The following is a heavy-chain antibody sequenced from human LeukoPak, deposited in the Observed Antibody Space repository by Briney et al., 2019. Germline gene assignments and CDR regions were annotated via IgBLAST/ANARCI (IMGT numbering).Heavy chain of an antibody. Sequence: MRGESLKISCKVSGYSFTSYCIGWVRQMPGKGLEWMGIIYPGDSGPTYSQSFQGQVTISVDKSINTAYLQWSSLQASDTAMYYCGMSGDRVPLQDDVFDVWGQGTMVTVST. V-gene: IGHV5-51*01. CDR3: GMSGDRVPLQDDVFDV. CDR2: IYPGDSGP. D-gene: IGHD1-26*01. CDR1: GYSFTSYC. J-gene: IGHJ3*01.